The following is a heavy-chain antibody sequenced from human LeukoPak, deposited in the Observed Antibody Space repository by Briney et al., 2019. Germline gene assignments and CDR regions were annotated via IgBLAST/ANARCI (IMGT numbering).Heavy chain of an antibody. J-gene: IGHJ4*02. CDR3: AREATRVDLNFFDY. CDR1: GGSISSGGYY. V-gene: IGHV4-30-4*08. CDR2: IYYSGST. D-gene: IGHD5-12*01. Sequence: PSETLSLTCTVSGGSISSGGYYWSWIRQHPGKGLEWIGYIYYSGSTYYNPSLKSRVTISVDTSKNQFSLKLSSVTAADTAVYYCAREATRVDLNFFDYWGQGTLVTVSS.